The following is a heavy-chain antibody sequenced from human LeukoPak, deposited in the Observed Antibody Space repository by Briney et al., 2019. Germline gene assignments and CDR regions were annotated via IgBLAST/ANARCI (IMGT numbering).Heavy chain of an antibody. V-gene: IGHV4-59*01. CDR3: ARGGASSRYFGY. CDR1: GGSISGYF. J-gene: IGHJ4*02. D-gene: IGHD1-26*01. Sequence: SETLSLTCTVSGGSISGYFWSWIRQLPGKGLEWIGFVSYSGDTNYSPSFNGRVTISLDTSKSQFSLNLNSVTAADTAVYFCARGGASSRYFGYWGQGTLVTVSS. CDR2: VSYSGDT.